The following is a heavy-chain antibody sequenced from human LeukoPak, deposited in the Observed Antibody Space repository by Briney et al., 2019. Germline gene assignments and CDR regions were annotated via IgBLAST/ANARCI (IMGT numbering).Heavy chain of an antibody. J-gene: IGHJ4*02. CDR3: ARDRPWGGLNGFDY. CDR2: THTDGST. Sequence: GGSLRLSCAATGFSVSNDYMSWIRQDPGKGLEWVSVTHTDGSTYYADSVKGRFTISRDNYRNALILYMDRLGAEDTAIYYCARDRPWGGLNGFDYWGQGTLVNVSS. D-gene: IGHD6-6*01. V-gene: IGHV3-53*01. CDR1: GFSVSNDY.